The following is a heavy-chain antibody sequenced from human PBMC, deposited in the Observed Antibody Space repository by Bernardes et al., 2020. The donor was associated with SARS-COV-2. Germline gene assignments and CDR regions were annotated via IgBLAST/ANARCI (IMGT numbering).Heavy chain of an antibody. CDR3: ARDHLGAEAGDAYFDY. CDR2: IWWAGSHK. D-gene: IGHD6-19*01. Sequence: GGSLRLSCEASGFTFSSHGMPWVRQAPGKGLEWVAVIWWAGSHKYYADSVKGRFTIPRDNSNNTLYLQMNSLRAEDSAGYYCARDHLGAEAGDAYFDYWGKGTLVTVSS. J-gene: IGHJ4*02. V-gene: IGHV3-33*01. CDR1: GFTFSSHG.